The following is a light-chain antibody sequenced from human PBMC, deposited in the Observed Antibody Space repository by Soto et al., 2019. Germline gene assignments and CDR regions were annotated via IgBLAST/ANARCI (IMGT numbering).Light chain of an antibody. CDR1: SSNIGNHL. J-gene: IGLJ1*01. V-gene: IGLV1-51*02. Sequence: QSVLTQPPSMSAAPGQKVTISCSGSSSNIGNHLVSWYQQFPGTAPKLLIYENNKRPSGIPDRFSGSKSGTSATLGITGIQTGDEADYYCGTWDSSLSAYVFGTGTKVTVL. CDR3: GTWDSSLSAYV. CDR2: ENN.